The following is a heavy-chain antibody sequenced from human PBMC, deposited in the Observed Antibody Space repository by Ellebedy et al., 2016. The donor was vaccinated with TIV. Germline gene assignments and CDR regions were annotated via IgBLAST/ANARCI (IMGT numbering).Heavy chain of an antibody. V-gene: IGHV4-39*07. CDR2: MSYSGST. J-gene: IGHJ4*02. D-gene: IGHD6-13*01. Sequence: MPSETLSLTCTVSGDSVSNDNYYWAWIRQPPGKGLEWIGTMSYSGSTYYNPSLKSRVTISVDTSKNQFSLKLSSVTAADAAVYYCARDEYNISWFKYWGQGTLVTVSS. CDR3: ARDEYNISWFKY. CDR1: GDSVSNDNYY.